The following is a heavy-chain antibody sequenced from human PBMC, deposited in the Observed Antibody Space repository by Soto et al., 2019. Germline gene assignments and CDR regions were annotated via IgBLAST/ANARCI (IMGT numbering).Heavy chain of an antibody. V-gene: IGHV4-39*01. CDR3: ARPKYSGSSGIWWFDP. Sequence: QLQLQESGPGLVKPSETLSLTCTVSGGSISSSSYYWGWIRQPPGKGLEWIGSIYYSGSTYYNPSLKSRVTISVDTSKNQFSRKLSSVTAADTAVYYCARPKYSGSSGIWWFDPWGQGTLVTVSA. CDR2: IYYSGST. D-gene: IGHD6-6*01. CDR1: GGSISSSSYY. J-gene: IGHJ5*02.